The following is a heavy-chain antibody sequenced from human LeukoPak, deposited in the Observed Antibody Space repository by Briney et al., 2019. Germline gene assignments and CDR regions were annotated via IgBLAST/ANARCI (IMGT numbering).Heavy chain of an antibody. CDR2: IYTSGST. V-gene: IGHV4-61*02. Sequence: SETLSLTCTVSGGSISSGSYYWSWIRQPAGKGLEWIGRIYTSGSTNYNPSLKGRVTISVDTSKNQFSLKLSSVTAADTAVYYCARDGSKFHTSCCSWFDPWGQGTLVTVSS. D-gene: IGHD2-2*01. CDR3: ARDGSKFHTSCCSWFDP. CDR1: GGSISSGSYY. J-gene: IGHJ5*02.